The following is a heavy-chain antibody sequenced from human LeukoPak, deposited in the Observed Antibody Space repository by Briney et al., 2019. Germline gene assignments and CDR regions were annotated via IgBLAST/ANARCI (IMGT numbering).Heavy chain of an antibody. CDR2: IYYSGST. V-gene: IGHV4-39*01. J-gene: IGHJ4*02. D-gene: IGHD3-10*01. Sequence: SETLSLTCTVSGGSINSTTYYWGWIRQPPGKGLEWIGTIYYSGSTYYNPSLESRVSISLDSSKNQFSLKLSSVTASDTAIYYCASLGLLLWFGADYWGQGTLVTVSS. CDR3: ASLGLLLWFGADY. CDR1: GGSINSTTYY.